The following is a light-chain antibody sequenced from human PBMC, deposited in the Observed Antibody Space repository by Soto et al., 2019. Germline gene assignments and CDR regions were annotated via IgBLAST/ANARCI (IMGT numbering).Light chain of an antibody. CDR2: AAS. CDR3: LQDYNYPWT. V-gene: IGKV1-6*01. Sequence: IQLTQSPSSLSASGRGRLTTTCRVSQGITTYLNWYQQKPGKAPKLLIYAASSLQSGVPSRFSGSGSGTDFTLTISSLQPEDFATYYCLQDYNYPWTFGQGTKVDIK. CDR1: QGITTY. J-gene: IGKJ1*01.